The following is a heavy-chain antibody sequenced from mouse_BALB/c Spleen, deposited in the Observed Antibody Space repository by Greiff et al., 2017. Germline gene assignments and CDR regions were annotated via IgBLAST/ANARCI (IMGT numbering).Heavy chain of an antibody. CDR1: GDSITSGY. D-gene: IGHD1-1*01. V-gene: IGHV3-8*02. CDR2: ISYSGST. Sequence: DVQLQESGPSLVKPSQTLSLTCSVTGDSITSGYWNWIRKFPGNKLEYMGYISYSGSTYYNPSLKSRISITRDTSKNQYYLQLNSVTTEDTATYYCARYGVVADWYFDVWGAGTTVTVSS. CDR3: ARYGVVADWYFDV. J-gene: IGHJ1*01.